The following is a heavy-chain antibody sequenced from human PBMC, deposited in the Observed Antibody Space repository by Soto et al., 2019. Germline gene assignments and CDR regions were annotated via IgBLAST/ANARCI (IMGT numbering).Heavy chain of an antibody. J-gene: IGHJ4*02. CDR1: GFTFSSYG. D-gene: IGHD1-26*01. Sequence: HPGGSLRLSCAASGFTFSSYGMHWVRQAPGKGLEWVAVISYDGSNKYYADSVKGRFTISRDNSKNTLYLQMNSLRAEDTAVYYCANPVAPSSGYWGQGTLVTVSS. V-gene: IGHV3-30*18. CDR3: ANPVAPSSGY. CDR2: ISYDGSNK.